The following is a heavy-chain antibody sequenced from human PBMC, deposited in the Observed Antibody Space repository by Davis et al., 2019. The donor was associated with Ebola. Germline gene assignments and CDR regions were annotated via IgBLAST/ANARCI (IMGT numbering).Heavy chain of an antibody. CDR2: ISGSGGST. Sequence: GESLKISCAASGFTFSRYAMSWVRQAPGKGLEWVSVISGSGGSTYYADSVKGRFTISRDNSKNTLYLQMNSLRAEDTAVYYCAKIDCSGGSCYAPDIWGQGTMVTVSS. V-gene: IGHV3-23*01. D-gene: IGHD2-15*01. J-gene: IGHJ3*02. CDR3: AKIDCSGGSCYAPDI. CDR1: GFTFSRYA.